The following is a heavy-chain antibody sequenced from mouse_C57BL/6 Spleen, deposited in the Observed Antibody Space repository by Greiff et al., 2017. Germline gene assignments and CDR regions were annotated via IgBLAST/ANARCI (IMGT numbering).Heavy chain of an antibody. D-gene: IGHD1-2*01. CDR1: GYSFTGYF. CDR3: ARSDLLSATAWGFDD. Sequence: EVQLQQSGPELVKPGDSVKISCKASGYSFTGYFMNWVMQSHGKSLEWIGRINPYNGDTFYNQKFKGKATLTVDKSSSTAHMERRSLTSEDSAVYYCARSDLLSATAWGFDDWGQGTTLTVSS. V-gene: IGHV1-20*01. J-gene: IGHJ2*01. CDR2: INPYNGDT.